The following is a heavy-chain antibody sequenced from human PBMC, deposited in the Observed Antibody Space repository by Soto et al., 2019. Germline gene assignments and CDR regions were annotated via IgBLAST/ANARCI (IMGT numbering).Heavy chain of an antibody. CDR2: ITTHNGDT. Sequence: QVQLVQSGAEVKRPGASVKVSCKASGDTLKTFDVSWVRQAPGQGPEWMAWITTHNGDTNFAQKFRGRVSLTADTSAATAFMELRNLRSDDTGVYFCATFNFTRTGYNYCYYMDVWGQGTRVPVS. J-gene: IGHJ6*03. D-gene: IGHD1-1*01. CDR3: ATFNFTRTGYNYCYYMDV. V-gene: IGHV1-18*04. CDR1: GDTLKTFD.